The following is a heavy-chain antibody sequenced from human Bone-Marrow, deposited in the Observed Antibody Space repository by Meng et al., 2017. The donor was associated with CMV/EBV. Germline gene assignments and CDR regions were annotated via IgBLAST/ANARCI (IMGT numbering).Heavy chain of an antibody. V-gene: IGHV4-34*01. J-gene: IGHJ4*02. CDR1: GGSFSGYY. CDR2: INHSGST. CDR3: ARAYYGDYPDYFDY. D-gene: IGHD4-17*01. Sequence: SETLSLTCAVYGGSFSGYYWSWIRQPPGKGLEWIGEINHSGSTNYNPSLKSRVTISVDTSKNQFSLKLSSVTAADTAVYYCARAYYGDYPDYFDYWGQGTLVTFSS.